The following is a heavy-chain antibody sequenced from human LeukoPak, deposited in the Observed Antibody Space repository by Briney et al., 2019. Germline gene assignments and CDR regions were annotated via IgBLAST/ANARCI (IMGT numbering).Heavy chain of an antibody. D-gene: IGHD3-22*01. J-gene: IGHJ3*02. CDR2: IYYSGST. V-gene: IGHV4-59*08. CDR3: ARFPYYYDSSGYYNDAFDI. CDR1: GGSISSYY. Sequence: PSETLSLTCTVSGGSISSYYWSWIRQPPGKGLEWIGYIYYSGSTNYNPSLKSRVTISVDTSKNQFSLKLSSVTAADTAVYYCARFPYYYDSSGYYNDAFDIWGQGTMVTVSS.